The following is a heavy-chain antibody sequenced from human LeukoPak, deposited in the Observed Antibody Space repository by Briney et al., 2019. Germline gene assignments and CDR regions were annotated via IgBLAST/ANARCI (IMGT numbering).Heavy chain of an antibody. J-gene: IGHJ4*02. Sequence: GGSLRLSCAASGFTFSSYSMNWVRQAPGKGLEWVSSISSSSSYIYYADSVKGRFTISRDNAKNSLYLQMNSLRAEDTAVYYCARDTFDYGDYPHFDYWGQGTLVTVSS. V-gene: IGHV3-21*01. D-gene: IGHD4-17*01. CDR3: ARDTFDYGDYPHFDY. CDR1: GFTFSSYS. CDR2: ISSSSSYI.